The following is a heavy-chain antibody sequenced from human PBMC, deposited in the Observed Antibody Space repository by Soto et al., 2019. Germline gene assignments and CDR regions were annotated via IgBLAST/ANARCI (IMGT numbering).Heavy chain of an antibody. CDR1: GFPFSTYW. V-gene: IGHV3-74*01. J-gene: IGHJ6*02. CDR3: ASQGLYYYGLDV. CDR2: INNDGSTT. Sequence: GGSLRLSCAASGFPFSTYWMHWVRQAPGKGPVWVSRINNDGSTTRYADSVKGRLTISRDNAKNTLYLQMNSLRAEDTAVYYCASQGLYYYGLDVWGQGTTVTVSS.